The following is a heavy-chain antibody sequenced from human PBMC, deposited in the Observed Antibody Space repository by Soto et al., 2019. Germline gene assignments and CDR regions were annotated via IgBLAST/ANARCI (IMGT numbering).Heavy chain of an antibody. Sequence: ASVKVSCKASGYTFTSYARHWVRQAPGQRLEWMGWINAGNGNTKYSQKFQGRVTITRDTSASTAYMELSSLRSEDTAVYYCARDQSSTYDSSGYYSWYFDLWGRGTLVTVSS. J-gene: IGHJ2*01. CDR1: GYTFTSYA. CDR2: INAGNGNT. D-gene: IGHD3-22*01. CDR3: ARDQSSTYDSSGYYSWYFDL. V-gene: IGHV1-3*01.